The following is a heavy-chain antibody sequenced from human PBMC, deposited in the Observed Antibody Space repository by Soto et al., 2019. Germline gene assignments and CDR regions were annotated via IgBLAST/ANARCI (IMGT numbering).Heavy chain of an antibody. Sequence: GGSLRLSCGASGFTFSSYAMSWVRQAPGKGLEWVSGISGSGGSTYYADSVKGRFTISRDDSKNTLHLQMNSLRAEDTAVYYCAKVFRATMVRRIIIPYYFDYWGQGTLVTVSS. CDR3: AKVFRATMVRRIIIPYYFDY. CDR2: ISGSGGST. J-gene: IGHJ4*02. V-gene: IGHV3-23*01. D-gene: IGHD3-10*01. CDR1: GFTFSSYA.